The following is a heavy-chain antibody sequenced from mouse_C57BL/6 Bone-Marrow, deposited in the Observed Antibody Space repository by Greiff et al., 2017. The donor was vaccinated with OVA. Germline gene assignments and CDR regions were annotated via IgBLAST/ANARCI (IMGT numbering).Heavy chain of an antibody. CDR2: INPGSGGT. CDR3: AKILLRFAY. D-gene: IGHD1-1*01. CDR1: GYAFTNYL. J-gene: IGHJ3*01. Sequence: LQESGAELVRPGTSVKVSCKASGYAFTNYLIEWVKQRPGQGLEWIGVINPGSGGTNYNEKFKGKATLTADKSSSTAYMQLSSLTSEDSAVYFCAKILLRFAYWGQGTLVTVSA. V-gene: IGHV1-54*01.